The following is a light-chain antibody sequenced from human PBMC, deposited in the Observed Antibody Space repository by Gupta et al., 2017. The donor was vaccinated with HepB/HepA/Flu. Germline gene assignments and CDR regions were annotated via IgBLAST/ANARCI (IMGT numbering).Light chain of an antibody. CDR3: QQEGSSPRT. V-gene: IGKV3-20*01. Sequence: DIVLTQSPGTLSLSPGERATLSYRASQSVSSSYLAWYQQKPGQAPRLLIYGASSRATGIPDRFSGSGSGTDFTLTISRLEPEDFAVYYCQQEGSSPRTFGQGTKVEIK. CDR1: QSVSSSY. CDR2: GAS. J-gene: IGKJ1*01.